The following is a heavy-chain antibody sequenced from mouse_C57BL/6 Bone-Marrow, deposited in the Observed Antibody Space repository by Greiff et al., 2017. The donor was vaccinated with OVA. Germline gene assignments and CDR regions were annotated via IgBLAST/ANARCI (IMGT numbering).Heavy chain of an antibody. Sequence: QVQLQQPGAELVRPGSSVKLSCKASGYTFTSYWMDWVKQRPGQGLAWIGTLYPSDIETHYNLKFKDKAPLTVDTSSSTAYMQLSSLTAEDSAVYYCARCYYYGSSYLYYAMDYWGQGTSVTVSS. CDR3: ARCYYYGSSYLYYAMDY. CDR2: LYPSDIET. J-gene: IGHJ4*01. V-gene: IGHV1-61*01. D-gene: IGHD1-1*01. CDR1: GYTFTSYW.